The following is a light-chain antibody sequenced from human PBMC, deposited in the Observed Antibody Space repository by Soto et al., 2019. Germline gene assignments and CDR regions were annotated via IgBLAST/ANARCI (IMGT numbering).Light chain of an antibody. CDR3: QQSYNTPRT. J-gene: IGKJ4*01. CDR1: QSISSY. CDR2: GAA. Sequence: DIQMTQSPSSLSASVGDRVTITCRASQSISSYLNWYQQKPGRAPKLLIFGAAVLQSGVPSRFSGSGSGTDFTLTISSLQPEDFKTSYCQQSYNTPRTFGGGTKVDIK. V-gene: IGKV1-39*01.